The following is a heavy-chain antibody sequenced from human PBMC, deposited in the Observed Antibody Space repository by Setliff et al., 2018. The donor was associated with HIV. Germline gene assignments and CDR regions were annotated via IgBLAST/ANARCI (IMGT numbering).Heavy chain of an antibody. CDR1: GGSISSSNW. CDR3: ARCAYYNFWSGYYCDY. D-gene: IGHD3-3*01. CDR2: IYHSGST. J-gene: IGHJ4*02. V-gene: IGHV4-4*02. Sequence: PSETLSLTCAVSGGSISSSNWWSWVRQPPGKGLEWIGEIYHSGSTNYNPSLKSRVTISVDKSKNQFPLKLSSVTAADTAVYYCARCAYYNFWSGYYCDYWGQGTLVTVSS.